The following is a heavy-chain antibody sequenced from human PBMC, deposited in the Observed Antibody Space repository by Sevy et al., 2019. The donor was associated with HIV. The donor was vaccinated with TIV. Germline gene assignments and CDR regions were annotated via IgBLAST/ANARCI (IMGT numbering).Heavy chain of an antibody. CDR2: IRSKANSYAT. J-gene: IGHJ3*02. CDR3: TRQGASNPNASDI. V-gene: IGHV3-73*01. Sequence: GGSLRLSCAASGFTFSGSAMHWVRQASGKGLEWVGRIRSKANSYATAYAASVKGRFTISRDDSKNTAYLQMNSLKTEDTAVYYCTRQGASNPNASDIWGQGTMVTVSS. CDR1: GFTFSGSA. D-gene: IGHD3-16*01.